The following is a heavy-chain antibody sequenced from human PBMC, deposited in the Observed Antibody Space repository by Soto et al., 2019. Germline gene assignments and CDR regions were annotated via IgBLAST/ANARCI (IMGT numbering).Heavy chain of an antibody. CDR1: GGSISSYY. D-gene: IGHD2-21*02. V-gene: IGHV4-59*01. CDR3: ARDLWGYCGADCYPLDV. CDR2: MYNTGST. J-gene: IGHJ6*02. Sequence: QVRLQESGPGLVKPSENLSLTCTVSGGSISSYYWSWIRQPPGKGLEWIGYMYNTGSTIYNPSLKSRVTISVDTSKNQFSLKLNSVTAADTAVYYCARDLWGYCGADCYPLDVWGQGTTVTVSS.